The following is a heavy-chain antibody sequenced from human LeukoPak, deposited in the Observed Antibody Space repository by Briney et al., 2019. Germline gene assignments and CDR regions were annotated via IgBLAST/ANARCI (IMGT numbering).Heavy chain of an antibody. CDR1: GASISSGTYY. CDR2: IYASGST. J-gene: IGHJ5*02. V-gene: IGHV4-61*02. D-gene: IGHD3-10*01. CDR3: ARGVITMVNWFDP. Sequence: SGTLSLTCTVSGASISSGTYYWTWVWQPAGKGLEWIGRIYASGSTNYNPSLKSRLTMSVDTSKNQFSLKLSSVTAADTAVYYCARGVITMVNWFDPWGQGTLVTVSS.